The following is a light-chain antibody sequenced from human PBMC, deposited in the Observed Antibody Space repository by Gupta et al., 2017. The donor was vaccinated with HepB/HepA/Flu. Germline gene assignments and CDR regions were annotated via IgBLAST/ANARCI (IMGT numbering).Light chain of an antibody. J-gene: IGKJ4*01. V-gene: IGKV3-11*01. CDR1: QGVSSY. CDR3: QQRSNWLT. Sequence: EIVLTQSPATLSLSPGERATLSCRASQGVSSYLAWYQQKPGQPPRLLIYDASNRATGIPARFSGSGSGTDFTLTISGLEPEDFAVYYCQQRSNWLTFGGGTKVEIK. CDR2: DAS.